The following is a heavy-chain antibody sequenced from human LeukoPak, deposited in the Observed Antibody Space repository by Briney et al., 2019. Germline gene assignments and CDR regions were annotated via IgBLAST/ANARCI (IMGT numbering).Heavy chain of an antibody. CDR2: IYYSGST. V-gene: IGHV4-39*01. CDR1: GGSISSSSYY. CDR3: ARGRPRPDY. Sequence: SXTLSLTCTVSGGSISSSSYYWGWIRQPPGKGLEWIGSIYYSGSTYYNPSLKSRITISVDTSKIQFSLKLSSVTAADTAVYYCARGRPRPDYWGQGTLVTVSS. J-gene: IGHJ4*02.